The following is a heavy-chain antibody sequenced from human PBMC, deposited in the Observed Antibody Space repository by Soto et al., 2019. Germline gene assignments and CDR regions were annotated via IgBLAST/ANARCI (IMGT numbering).Heavy chain of an antibody. CDR3: ARDKGYGDNGFDL. CDR2: IYHRGST. J-gene: IGHJ5*02. D-gene: IGHD4-17*01. V-gene: IGHV4-4*02. Sequence: PSETLSLTCAVSGGSISSDDWWSWVRQPPGKGLEWIGEIYHRGSTNYNPSLKSRVTISVDKSKNHFSLKLTSMTAADTAVYYCARDKGYGDNGFDLWGQGILVTVS. CDR1: GGSISSDDW.